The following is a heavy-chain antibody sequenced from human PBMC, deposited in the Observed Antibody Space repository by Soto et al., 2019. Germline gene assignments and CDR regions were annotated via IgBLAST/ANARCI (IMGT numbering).Heavy chain of an antibody. CDR2: IYYSGSS. J-gene: IGHJ5*02. CDR3: AGLTYRNYDSRGSYHWFDP. V-gene: IGHV4-59*01. Sequence: PSETLSLTCTFSDDSISSYYWNWIRQPPWKGLEWVGYIYYSGSSNYNPSLKSRVTISIDTSKNQFSLKLISVTAADTAVYYCAGLTYRNYDSRGSYHWFDPRGQGTAVTVSS. CDR1: DDSISSYY. D-gene: IGHD3-22*01.